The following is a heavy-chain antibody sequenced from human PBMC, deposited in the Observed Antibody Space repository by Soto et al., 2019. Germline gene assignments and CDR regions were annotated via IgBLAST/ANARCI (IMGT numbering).Heavy chain of an antibody. CDR1: GFNFSDYY. CDR2: ILSLESHK. CDR3: ARGLKDPYNRPSFDS. Sequence: QVQLVESGGNSVRPGGSLRLSCGASGFNFSDYYMNWIRQSPGKGLEWVSSILSLESHKYYAVSVKGRFTISRDNAKKSVFLQMDNLRAEDTAVYFCARGLKDPYNRPSFDSWGQGTPVTVSS. V-gene: IGHV3-11*01. J-gene: IGHJ4*02. D-gene: IGHD3-16*02.